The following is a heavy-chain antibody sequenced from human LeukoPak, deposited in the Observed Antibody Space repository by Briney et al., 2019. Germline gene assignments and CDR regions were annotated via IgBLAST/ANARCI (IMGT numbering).Heavy chain of an antibody. V-gene: IGHV3-11*01. Sequence: PGGSLRLSCVASEFTISDFYMSWIRQAPGKGLEWVSYISSSVSTIYYADSVKGRFTISRDNAKNSLCLQMNSLRAEDTAVYYCARGWELLQDGFDIWGQGTMVTVSS. J-gene: IGHJ3*02. CDR2: ISSSVSTI. CDR1: EFTISDFY. D-gene: IGHD1-26*01. CDR3: ARGWELLQDGFDI.